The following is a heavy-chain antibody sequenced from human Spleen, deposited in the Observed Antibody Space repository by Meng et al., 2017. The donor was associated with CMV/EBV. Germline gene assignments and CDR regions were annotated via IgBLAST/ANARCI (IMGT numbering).Heavy chain of an antibody. CDR1: GFTLSDHY. CDR2: IRHSGDIT. CDR3: ARQYSSSYYSDY. J-gene: IGHJ4*02. Sequence: ESLKISCVASGFTLSDHYMSWIRQTPGKGLEWIGEIRHSGDITNYNPSLKSRVTISIDTSKKQFSLKLSAVTTADTAVYYCARQYSSSYYSDYWGQGTLVTVSS. V-gene: IGHV4-34*01. D-gene: IGHD6-6*01.